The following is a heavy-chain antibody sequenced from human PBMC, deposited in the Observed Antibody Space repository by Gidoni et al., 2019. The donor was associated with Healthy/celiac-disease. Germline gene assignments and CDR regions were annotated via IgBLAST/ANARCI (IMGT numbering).Heavy chain of an antibody. CDR3: ARGGVGLSGYDYYYYYGMDV. CDR2: IKQDGSEK. J-gene: IGHJ6*02. Sequence: EVQLVESGGGLVQPGGSLRLSCASSGFTFSSYWMSWVRQAPGKGLEWVANIKQDGSEKYYVDAVKGRFTISRDNAKNSLYLQMNSLRAEDTAVYYCARGGVGLSGYDYYYYYGMDVWGQGTTVTVSS. D-gene: IGHD5-12*01. CDR1: GFTFSSYW. V-gene: IGHV3-7*01.